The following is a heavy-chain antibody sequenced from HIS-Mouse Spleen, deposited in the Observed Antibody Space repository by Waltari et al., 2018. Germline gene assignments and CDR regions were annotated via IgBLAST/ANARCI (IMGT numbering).Heavy chain of an antibody. Sequence: QLQLQESGPGLVKPSETLSLTCTVSGGSISSSSYYWGWIRQPPGKGLEWLGSIYYSGSTYYNPSLKSRVTISVGTSKNQFSRKLSSVTAAETAVYYCAREIPYSSSWYDWYFDLWGRGTLVTVSS. CDR2: IYYSGST. J-gene: IGHJ2*01. CDR3: AREIPYSSSWYDWYFDL. D-gene: IGHD6-13*01. CDR1: GGSISSSSYY. V-gene: IGHV4-39*07.